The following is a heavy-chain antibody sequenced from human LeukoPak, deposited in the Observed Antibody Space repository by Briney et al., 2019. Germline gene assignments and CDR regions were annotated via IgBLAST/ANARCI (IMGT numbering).Heavy chain of an antibody. V-gene: IGHV4-39*07. J-gene: IGHJ4*02. D-gene: IGHD1-26*01. CDR3: VKDRGSHVTDY. CDR2: ICSSGST. Sequence: SETLSLTCTVSGGSISSNACYWGWIRQPPGKGLEWIGTICSSGSTYYNPSLKSRLTISVDTSKNQFSLKLSSVTAADTAIYYCVKDRGSHVTDYWGQGTLVTVSS. CDR1: GGSISSNACY.